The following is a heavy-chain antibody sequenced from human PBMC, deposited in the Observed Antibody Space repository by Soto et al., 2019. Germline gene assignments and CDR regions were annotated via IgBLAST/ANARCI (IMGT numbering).Heavy chain of an antibody. CDR2: INPNSGGT. CDR1: GYTFTGYY. V-gene: IGHV1-2*02. D-gene: IGHD3-9*01. CDR3: ASYILTGYYFDY. J-gene: IGHJ4*02. Sequence: ASVKVSCKAAGYTFTGYYMHWVRQAPGQGLEWMGWINPNSGGTNYAQKFQGRVTMTRDTSISTAYMELSRLRSDDTAVYYCASYILTGYYFDYWGQGTLVTVSS.